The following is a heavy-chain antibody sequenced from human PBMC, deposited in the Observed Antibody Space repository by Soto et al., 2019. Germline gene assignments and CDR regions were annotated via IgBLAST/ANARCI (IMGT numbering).Heavy chain of an antibody. V-gene: IGHV1-69*01. D-gene: IGHD3-22*01. CDR1: GGTFSSYA. CDR3: ARGGANYYDSSGYYYFHY. Sequence: QVQLVQSGAEVKKPGSSVKVSCKASGGTFSSYAISWVRQAPGQGLEWMGGIIPIFGTANYAQKFQGRVTITADESTSTVYMELSSLRSEDTAVYYCARGGANYYDSSGYYYFHYWGQGTLVTVSS. CDR2: IIPIFGTA. J-gene: IGHJ4*02.